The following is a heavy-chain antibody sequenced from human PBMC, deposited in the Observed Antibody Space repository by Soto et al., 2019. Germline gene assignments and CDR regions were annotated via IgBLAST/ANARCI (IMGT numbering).Heavy chain of an antibody. V-gene: IGHV2-5*02. Sequence: SGATLVNPTQSLRLTGTLSGFSLSTGGVGVGWMRQSPGKALEWLAVIYWDDVKHYSPSLERRLTITKDTSESEVVLTMTNMDPVDTATYYCARKGSGDYPLDYWAQGILVTVSS. CDR1: GFSLSTGGVG. D-gene: IGHD4-17*01. CDR3: ARKGSGDYPLDY. J-gene: IGHJ4*02. CDR2: IYWDDVK.